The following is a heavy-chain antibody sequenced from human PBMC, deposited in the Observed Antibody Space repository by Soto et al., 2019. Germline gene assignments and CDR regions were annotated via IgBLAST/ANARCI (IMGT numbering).Heavy chain of an antibody. V-gene: IGHV4-31*03. CDR1: GGSISSGGYY. Sequence: SETLSLTCTVSGGSISSGGYYWSWIRQHPGKGLEWIGYIYYSGSTYYNPSLKSRVTISVDTSKNQFSLKLSSVTAADTAVYYCARDNYYYYGMDVWGQGTTVTVSS. CDR3: ARDNYYYYGMDV. J-gene: IGHJ6*02. CDR2: IYYSGST.